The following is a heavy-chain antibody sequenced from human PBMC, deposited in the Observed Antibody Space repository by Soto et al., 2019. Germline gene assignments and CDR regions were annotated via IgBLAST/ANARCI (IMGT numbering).Heavy chain of an antibody. V-gene: IGHV4-31*03. CDR1: GGSISSGGYY. Sequence: SETLSLTCTVSGGSISSGGYYWSWIRQHPGKGLEWIGYIYYSGSTYYNPSLKSRVTISVDTSKNQFSLKLSSVTAADTAVYYCARDNYYYYGMDVWGQGTTVTVSS. CDR3: ARDNYYYYGMDV. J-gene: IGHJ6*02. CDR2: IYYSGST.